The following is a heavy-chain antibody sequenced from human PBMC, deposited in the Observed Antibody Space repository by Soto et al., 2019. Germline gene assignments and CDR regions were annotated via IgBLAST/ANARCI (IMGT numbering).Heavy chain of an antibody. V-gene: IGHV3-13*01. CDR3: ARALGYYDSSGYPGYYYYYYGMDV. CDR2: IGTAGDT. CDR1: GFTFSSYD. D-gene: IGHD3-22*01. Sequence: PGGSLRLSCGAAGFTFSSYDMHWVRQDTGKGLEWVSAIGTAGDTYYPGSVKGRFTISRENAKNSLYLQMNSLRAGDTAVYYCARALGYYDSSGYPGYYYYYYGMDVWGQGTTVTVSS. J-gene: IGHJ6*02.